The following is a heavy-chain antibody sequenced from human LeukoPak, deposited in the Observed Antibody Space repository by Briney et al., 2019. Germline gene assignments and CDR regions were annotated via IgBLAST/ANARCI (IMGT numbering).Heavy chain of an antibody. CDR3: ARLIGELSDAFDI. Sequence: GDPLKISCTGSGYRFTSYWIGWVRQMPGKGLEWMGIIYPGDSDTRYSPSFQGQVTISADKSISTAYLQWSSLRASDTAMYYCARLIGELSDAFDIWGQGTMVTVSS. D-gene: IGHD1-26*01. V-gene: IGHV5-51*01. J-gene: IGHJ3*02. CDR1: GYRFTSYW. CDR2: IYPGDSDT.